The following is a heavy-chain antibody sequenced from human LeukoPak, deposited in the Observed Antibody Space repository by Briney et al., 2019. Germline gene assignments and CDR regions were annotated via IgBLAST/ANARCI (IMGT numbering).Heavy chain of an antibody. J-gene: IGHJ4*02. CDR3: ARDRPLREGRSKMYFDY. CDR2: INPNSGGT. V-gene: IGHV1-2*02. CDR1: GYTFIGYY. Sequence: ASVKVSCKASGYTFIGYYMHWVRQAPGQGLEWMGWINPNSGGTNYAQKFQGRVTMTRDTSISTAYMELSRLRSDDTAVYYCARDRPLREGRSKMYFDYWGQRTLVTVSS. D-gene: IGHD6-6*01.